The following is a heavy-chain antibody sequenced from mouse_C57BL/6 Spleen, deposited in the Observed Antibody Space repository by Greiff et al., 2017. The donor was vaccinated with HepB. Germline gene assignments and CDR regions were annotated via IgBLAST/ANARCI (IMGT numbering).Heavy chain of an antibody. J-gene: IGHJ1*03. CDR2: IHPNSGST. D-gene: IGHD1-1*01. CDR1: GYTFTSYW. V-gene: IGHV1-64*01. Sequence: VQLQQSGAELVKPGASVKLSCKASGYTFTSYWMHWVKQRPGQGLEWIGMIHPNSGSTNYNEKFKSKATLTVDKSSSTAYMQLSSLTSEDSAVYYCARRYYGSYWYFDVWGTGTTVTVSS. CDR3: ARRYYGSYWYFDV.